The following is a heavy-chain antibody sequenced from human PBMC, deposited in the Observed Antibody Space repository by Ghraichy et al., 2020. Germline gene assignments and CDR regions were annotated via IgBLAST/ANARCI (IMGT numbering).Heavy chain of an antibody. Sequence: QTLSLTCAVYNGPFDSYYWSWIRQPPGKGLEWIGEINHSGSTNYNPSLKSRVTISVDRSKNQFSLRLSSVTAADTAVYYCARGRKSSQQLVPLPFDYWGQGTLVTGSS. CDR1: NGPFDSYY. CDR2: INHSGST. J-gene: IGHJ4*02. V-gene: IGHV4-34*01. D-gene: IGHD6-13*01. CDR3: ARGRKSSQQLVPLPFDY.